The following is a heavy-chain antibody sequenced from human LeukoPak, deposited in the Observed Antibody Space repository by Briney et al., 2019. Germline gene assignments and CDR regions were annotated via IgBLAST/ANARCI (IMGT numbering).Heavy chain of an antibody. CDR3: AKMALTMIVVPYYMDV. J-gene: IGHJ6*03. D-gene: IGHD3-22*01. Sequence: GGSLRLSCAASGFTFSSYSMNWVRQAPGKGLEWVSSISSSSSYICYADSVKGRFTISRDNTNNILYLQMNSLRAEDTAVYYLAKMALTMIVVPYYMDVWGKGTTVTVSS. V-gene: IGHV3-21*04. CDR1: GFTFSSYS. CDR2: ISSSSSYI.